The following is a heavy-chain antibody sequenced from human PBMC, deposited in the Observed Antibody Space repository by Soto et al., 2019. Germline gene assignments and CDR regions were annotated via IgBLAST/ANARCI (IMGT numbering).Heavy chain of an antibody. CDR1: GYSFTSYW. V-gene: IGHV5-51*01. D-gene: IGHD3-10*01. CDR3: ARLPARYGSGSYSHYFDY. CDR2: IYPGDSDT. Sequence: PGESLKISCKGSGYSFTSYWIGWVRQMPGKGLEWMGIIYPGDSDTRYSPSFQGQVTISADKSISTAYLQWSSLKASDTAMYYRARLPARYGSGSYSHYFDYWGQGTLVTVSS. J-gene: IGHJ4*02.